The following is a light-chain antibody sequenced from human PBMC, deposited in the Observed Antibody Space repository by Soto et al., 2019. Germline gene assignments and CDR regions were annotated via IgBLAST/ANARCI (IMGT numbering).Light chain of an antibody. V-gene: IGKV3-20*01. J-gene: IGKJ1*01. CDR1: QSVRSRY. CDR2: GAS. CDR3: QQYGSSSWT. Sequence: EIVLTQSPGTLSLFPGERATLSCRASQSVRSRYIAWYQQKPGQAPRLLIYGASTRATGIPDRFSGSGSGTDFTLSISRLEPEDFAVYHCQQYGSSSWTFGQGTKVEIK.